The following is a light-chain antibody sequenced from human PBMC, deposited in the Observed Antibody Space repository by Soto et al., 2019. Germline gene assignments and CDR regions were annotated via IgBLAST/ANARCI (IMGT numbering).Light chain of an antibody. CDR3: SSYTTSNTRQIV. V-gene: IGLV2-14*01. J-gene: IGLJ1*01. CDR2: DVS. CDR1: SSDVGGYNY. Sequence: QSALTQPASVSGSPGQSITISCTGTSSDVGGYNYVSWYQQHPGKAPKFMIYDVSNRPSGVSNRFSGSKSGNTSSLTISGLQAEDEAAYYCSSYTTSNTRQIVFGTGTKLTVL.